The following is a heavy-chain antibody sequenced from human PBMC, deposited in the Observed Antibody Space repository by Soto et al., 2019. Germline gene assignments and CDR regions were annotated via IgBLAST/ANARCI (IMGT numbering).Heavy chain of an antibody. Sequence: PSETLSLTCTVSGGSISSSSYYWGWIRQPPGKGLEWIGYIDSSGITYYNPSLKSRLTMSVDMSKNQFSLRLTSVTAADTAVYYCASRYLYWGQGLLVTVSS. J-gene: IGHJ4*02. CDR1: GGSISSSSYY. CDR3: ASRYLY. V-gene: IGHV4-39*07. D-gene: IGHD3-16*02. CDR2: IDSSGIT.